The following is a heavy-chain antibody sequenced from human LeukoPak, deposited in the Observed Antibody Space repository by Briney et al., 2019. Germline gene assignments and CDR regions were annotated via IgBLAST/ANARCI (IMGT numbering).Heavy chain of an antibody. CDR3: ARGTEMATMGSWFDP. CDR2: ISSSSSYI. D-gene: IGHD5-24*01. CDR1: GFTFSTYG. V-gene: IGHV3-21*01. J-gene: IGHJ5*02. Sequence: MTGGSLRLSCAVSGFTFSTYGMSWVRQSPGKGLEWVSSISSSSSYIFYADSLKGRFTISRDNTKNSLYLQMNSLRAEDTAVYYCARGTEMATMGSWFDPWGQGTLVTVSS.